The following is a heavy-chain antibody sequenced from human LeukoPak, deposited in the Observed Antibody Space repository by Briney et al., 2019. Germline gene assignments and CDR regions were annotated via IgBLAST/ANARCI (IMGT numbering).Heavy chain of an antibody. D-gene: IGHD6-13*01. V-gene: IGHV1-69*05. J-gene: IGHJ6*03. CDR2: MIPIFGTK. CDR1: GGDLHRYG. Sequence: SVKASYKPSGGDLHRYGISWVRLAPGHRLEWMGGMIPIFGTKNYAQRFQGRVTITTDESTSAVYMELSSLRSEDTAVYYCARDRIPAAPSYSYFYMDVWGKGTTVTVSS. CDR3: ARDRIPAAPSYSYFYMDV.